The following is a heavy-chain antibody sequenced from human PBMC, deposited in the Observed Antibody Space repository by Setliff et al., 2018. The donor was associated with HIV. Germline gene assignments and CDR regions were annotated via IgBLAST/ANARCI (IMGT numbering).Heavy chain of an antibody. V-gene: IGHV1-3*01. Sequence: ASVKVSCKASGYTFSTYALHWVRQAPGQRLEWMGWINAGNGDTKYSQKFQGRVTITRDTSANTAYMDVTSLRSEDTAVYYCARSAYCSGGSCYSGAFDYWGQGTLVTVSS. CDR2: INAGNGDT. D-gene: IGHD2-15*01. CDR3: ARSAYCSGGSCYSGAFDY. CDR1: GYTFSTYA. J-gene: IGHJ4*02.